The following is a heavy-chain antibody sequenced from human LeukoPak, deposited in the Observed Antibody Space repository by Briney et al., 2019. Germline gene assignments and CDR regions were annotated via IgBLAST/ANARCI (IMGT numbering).Heavy chain of an antibody. CDR3: ARSYGSGSYDY. Sequence: GGSQSLLCAASGFTFDVYGMSWVRHAPGGGLECVSGIIWNGGSTGYADSVKGRFTISRDNAKNSLYLQMNSLRAEDTALYYCARSYGSGSYDYWGQGTLVTVSS. D-gene: IGHD3-10*01. V-gene: IGHV3-20*04. CDR2: IIWNGGST. CDR1: GFTFDVYG. J-gene: IGHJ4*02.